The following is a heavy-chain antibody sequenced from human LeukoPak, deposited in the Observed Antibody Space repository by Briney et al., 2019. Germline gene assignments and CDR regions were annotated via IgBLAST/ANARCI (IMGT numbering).Heavy chain of an antibody. V-gene: IGHV3-23*01. J-gene: IGHJ4*02. Sequence: GGSLRLSCAASGFTFSSYAMSWVRQAPGKGLEWVSSISSYPTYIYYADSVKGRFTISRDNSKNTLYLQMNSLRAEDTAVYYCAKGGVEMATIGVLDYWGQGTLVTVSS. CDR2: ISSYPTYI. CDR1: GFTFSSYA. CDR3: AKGGVEMATIGVLDY. D-gene: IGHD5-24*01.